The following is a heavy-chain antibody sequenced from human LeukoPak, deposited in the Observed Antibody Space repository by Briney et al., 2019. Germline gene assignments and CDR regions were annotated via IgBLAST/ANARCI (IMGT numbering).Heavy chain of an antibody. CDR2: ISSSGST. Sequence: PSETLSLTCTVSGDSISSGDYYWSWIRQPAGKGLEWIGRISSSGSTNYNPSLKSRVTISVDTSKNQFSLKLSSVTAADTAVYFCARGVVAATFYYYMDVWGKGTTVTVSS. CDR1: GDSISSGDYY. J-gene: IGHJ6*03. V-gene: IGHV4-61*02. CDR3: ARGVVAATFYYYMDV. D-gene: IGHD2-15*01.